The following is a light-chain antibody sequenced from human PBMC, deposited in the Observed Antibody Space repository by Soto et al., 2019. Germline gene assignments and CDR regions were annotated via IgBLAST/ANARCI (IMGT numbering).Light chain of an antibody. CDR1: SVDVGSYNL. J-gene: IGLJ1*01. Sequence: QSVLTQPASVSGSPGQSITIPCTGTSVDVGSYNLVSWYQQHPGKAPKLLIYEVAERPSGVSNRFSGSKSGSTASLTISGLQPDDEADYYCCSDAGNSEVFGTGTKVTVL. CDR3: CSDAGNSEV. V-gene: IGLV2-23*02. CDR2: EVA.